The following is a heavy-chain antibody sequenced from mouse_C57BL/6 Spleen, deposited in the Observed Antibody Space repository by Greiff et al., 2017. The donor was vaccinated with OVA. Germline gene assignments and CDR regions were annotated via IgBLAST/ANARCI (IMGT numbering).Heavy chain of an antibody. CDR3: ARVTTVVDPYYYAMDY. D-gene: IGHD1-1*01. CDR1: GYSITSGYY. Sequence: EVHLVESGPGLVKPSQSLSLTCSVTGYSITSGYYWNWIRQFPGNKLEWMGYISYDGSNNYNPSLKNRISITRDTSKNQFFLKLNSVTTEDTATYYCARVTTVVDPYYYAMDYWGQGTSVTVSS. J-gene: IGHJ4*01. CDR2: ISYDGSN. V-gene: IGHV3-6*01.